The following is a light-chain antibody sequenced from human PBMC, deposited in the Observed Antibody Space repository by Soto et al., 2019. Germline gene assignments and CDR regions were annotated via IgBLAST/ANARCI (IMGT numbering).Light chain of an antibody. Sequence: DIQMPQSPSTLSASVGDRVTITCRASQSISSWLAWYQQKPGKAPKLLIYDASSLESGVPSRFSGSGSGTEFTLTISSLQPDDFATYYCQLYNSYPRTFGQGTKVEIK. J-gene: IGKJ1*01. CDR2: DAS. V-gene: IGKV1-5*01. CDR1: QSISSW. CDR3: QLYNSYPRT.